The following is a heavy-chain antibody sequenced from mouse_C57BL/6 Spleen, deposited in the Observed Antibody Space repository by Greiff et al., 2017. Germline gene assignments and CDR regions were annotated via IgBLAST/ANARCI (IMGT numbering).Heavy chain of an antibody. CDR2: IDPETGGT. J-gene: IGHJ3*01. CDR1: GYTFTDYE. CDR3: TRHDYDGSFAY. D-gene: IGHD2-4*01. V-gene: IGHV1-15*01. Sequence: QVQLQQSGAELVRPGASVTLSCKASGYTFTDYEMHWVKQTPVHGLEWIGAIDPETGGTAYNQKFKGKAILTADKSSSTAYMELRSLTSEDAAVYYCTRHDYDGSFAYWGQGTLVTVSA.